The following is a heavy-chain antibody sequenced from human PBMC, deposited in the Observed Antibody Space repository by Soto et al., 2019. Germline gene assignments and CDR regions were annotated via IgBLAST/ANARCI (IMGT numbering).Heavy chain of an antibody. CDR1: GFTFSSYA. V-gene: IGHV3-23*01. J-gene: IGHJ6*03. CDR3: ARGEDGRNPFRYYYSYMAF. CDR2: ISGSGGST. Sequence: GGSLRLSCAASGFTFSSYAMSWVRQAPGKGLEWVSAISGSGGSTYYANSVKGRFTISRDNSKNTLYLQMNSLRAEDMAVYYSARGEDGRNPFRYYYSYMAFWGKGATVPVSS.